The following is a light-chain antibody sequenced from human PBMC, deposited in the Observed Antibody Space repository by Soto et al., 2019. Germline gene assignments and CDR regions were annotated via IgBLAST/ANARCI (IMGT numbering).Light chain of an antibody. J-gene: IGKJ2*01. V-gene: IGKV3-20*01. Sequence: EIVLTQSPGTLSLSPGERATLSCRASQSVSSGYLAWYQQKPGQAPRLLIYGASSRATGIPDRFSGSGSGTDFFLTISRLEPEDCAVYYCQQYGSSLFTFGQGTKLEIK. CDR3: QQYGSSLFT. CDR1: QSVSSGY. CDR2: GAS.